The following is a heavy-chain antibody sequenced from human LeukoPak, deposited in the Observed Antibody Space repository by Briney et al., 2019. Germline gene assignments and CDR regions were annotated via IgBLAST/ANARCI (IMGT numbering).Heavy chain of an antibody. Sequence: ASVKVSCKASGYTFTSYGISWVRQAPGQGLEWMGWISAYNGNTNYAQKLQGRVTMTTDTSTSTAYMELRSLRSDDMAVYYCASYYYDSSGYLGGFDYWGQGTLVTVSS. D-gene: IGHD3-22*01. CDR3: ASYYYDSSGYLGGFDY. V-gene: IGHV1-18*03. CDR1: GYTFTSYG. J-gene: IGHJ4*02. CDR2: ISAYNGNT.